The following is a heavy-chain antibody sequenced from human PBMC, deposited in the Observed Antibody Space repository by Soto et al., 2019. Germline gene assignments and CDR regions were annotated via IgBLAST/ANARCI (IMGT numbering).Heavy chain of an antibody. D-gene: IGHD5-18*01. J-gene: IGHJ5*02. V-gene: IGHV4-31*03. Sequence: SETLSLTCTVSGGSISSAGYYWSWIRQHPVKGLEWIGNIYYSGSTSYNPSLKSRVSITVDTSKNQFSLELSSVTAADTALYYCAREPYNYGWFDHWGQGTLVTVSS. CDR2: IYYSGST. CDR1: GGSISSAGYY. CDR3: AREPYNYGWFDH.